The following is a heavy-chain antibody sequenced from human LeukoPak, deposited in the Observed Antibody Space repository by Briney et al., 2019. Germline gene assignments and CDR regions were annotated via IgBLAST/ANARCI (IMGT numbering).Heavy chain of an antibody. CDR1: GGSISSYY. J-gene: IGHJ4*02. V-gene: IGHV4-59*06. Sequence: SETLSLTCTVSGGSISSYYWSWIRQPPGKGLEWIGYIYYSGTTYYNPSLKSRVIISVDTSKNQFSLKLSSVTAADTAVYYCARVDPNRHDYWGQGTLVTVSS. D-gene: IGHD1-14*01. CDR2: IYYSGTT. CDR3: ARVDPNRHDY.